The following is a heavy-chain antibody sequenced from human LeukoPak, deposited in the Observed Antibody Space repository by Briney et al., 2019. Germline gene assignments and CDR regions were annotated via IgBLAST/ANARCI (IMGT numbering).Heavy chain of an antibody. CDR3: ARGLGSCSPTSCYGNYFDP. CDR1: GFTFSNYR. Sequence: GGALRLSCAASGFTFSNYRMNGVRQAPGKGLEWVSSISSSGVYIYYADSVKGRFTISRDNAKNSLFLQMNSLRAEDTAVYYCARGLGSCSPTSCYGNYFDPWGQGTLVTVSS. V-gene: IGHV3-21*03. J-gene: IGHJ4*02. CDR2: ISSSGVYI. D-gene: IGHD2-2*01.